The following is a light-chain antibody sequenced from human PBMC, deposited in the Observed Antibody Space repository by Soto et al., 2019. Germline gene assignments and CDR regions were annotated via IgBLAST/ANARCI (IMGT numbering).Light chain of an antibody. V-gene: IGKV3-11*01. Sequence: EIVLTQSPATLSLSPGERATLSCRASQSVSNYLAWYQQKPGQAPRLLIYEASNRATGIPARFSGSGSGTDFSLTISSLEPEDFAVYYCQQRSNWPPRGTFGQGTKVEIK. CDR3: QQRSNWPPRGT. CDR2: EAS. CDR1: QSVSNY. J-gene: IGKJ1*01.